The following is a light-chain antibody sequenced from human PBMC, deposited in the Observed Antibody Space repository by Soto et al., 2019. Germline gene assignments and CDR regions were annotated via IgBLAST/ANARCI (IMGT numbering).Light chain of an antibody. CDR2: DTF. Sequence: EIVLTQSPATLSLSPGERATLSCRASQSISSFLAWYQQKPGQAPRLLIYDTFNRATGIPARFSGSGSGTDFTLTISGLEPEDFAVYYCQQRANWPPLTFGGGTKVEI. CDR3: QQRANWPPLT. CDR1: QSISSF. J-gene: IGKJ4*01. V-gene: IGKV3-11*01.